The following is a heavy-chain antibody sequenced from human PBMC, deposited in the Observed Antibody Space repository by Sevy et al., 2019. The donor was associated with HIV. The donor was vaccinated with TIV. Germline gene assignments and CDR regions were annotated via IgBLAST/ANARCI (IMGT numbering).Heavy chain of an antibody. CDR3: ARDKYYYVSGSFDY. D-gene: IGHD3-10*01. Sequence: ASVKVSCKASGGIFRSNAMSWVRQAPGQGLEWMGGIIAVFGTTNYAQKFQGRVTVTADEARSTAYMELSSLRSEDTAVYYCARDKYYYVSGSFDYWGQGTQVIVSS. CDR1: GGIFRSNA. V-gene: IGHV1-69*13. J-gene: IGHJ4*01. CDR2: IIAVFGTT.